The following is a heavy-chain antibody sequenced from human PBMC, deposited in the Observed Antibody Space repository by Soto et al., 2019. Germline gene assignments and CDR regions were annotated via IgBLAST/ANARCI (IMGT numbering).Heavy chain of an antibody. CDR2: TKNKANSYTT. CDR1: GFTFSDRY. Sequence: SLRLSCATSGFTFSDRYMGWVRQAAGKGLEWVGRTKNKANSYTTEYAASVKGRFTISRDYSRDSVYLQMNSLKTDDTAVYYCTREAAYTGPDCYYWGEGSRVTVSS. V-gene: IGHV3-72*01. D-gene: IGHD3-10*01. CDR3: TREAAYTGPDCYY. J-gene: IGHJ1*01.